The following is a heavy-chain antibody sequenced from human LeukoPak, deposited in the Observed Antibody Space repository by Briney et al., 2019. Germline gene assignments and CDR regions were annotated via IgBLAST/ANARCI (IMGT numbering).Heavy chain of an antibody. Sequence: GGSLRLSCAASGFTFDDYAMHWVRQAPGKGLEWVSLISGDGGSTHYADSVKGRFTISRDNSKNSLYLQMNSLRTEDTALYYCAKRLSWYDILTGYYTYYYYYGMDVWGQGTTVTVSS. V-gene: IGHV3-43*02. CDR2: ISGDGGST. D-gene: IGHD3-9*01. J-gene: IGHJ6*02. CDR1: GFTFDDYA. CDR3: AKRLSWYDILTGYYTYYYYYGMDV.